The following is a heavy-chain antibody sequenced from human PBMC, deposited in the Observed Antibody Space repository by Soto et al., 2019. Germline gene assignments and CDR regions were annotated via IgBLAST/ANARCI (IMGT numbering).Heavy chain of an antibody. CDR2: ISHDGSNK. Sequence: PGGSLRLSCAGSGLTLVTSGMNWVRQAPGKGLEWVAVISHDGSNKYYADSVKGRFTISRDNPKNTLYLQMTSLRVEDTAVYYCVSQTLAVRPVDYWGQGTLVTVSS. D-gene: IGHD6-6*01. CDR3: VSQTLAVRPVDY. V-gene: IGHV3-30*03. CDR1: GLTLVTSG. J-gene: IGHJ4*02.